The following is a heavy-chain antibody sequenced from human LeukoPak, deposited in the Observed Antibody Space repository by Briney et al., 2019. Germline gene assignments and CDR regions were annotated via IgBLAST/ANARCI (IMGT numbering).Heavy chain of an antibody. CDR1: GFTFSSYW. CDR3: ARDFGYCSSTSCLNLDFWSGYYYYYGMDV. D-gene: IGHD2-2*03. J-gene: IGHJ6*02. CDR2: IKQDGSEK. V-gene: IGHV3-7*01. Sequence: GGSLRLSCAASGFTFSSYWMSWVRQAPGKGLEWVANIKQDGSEKYYVDSVKGRFTISRDNAKNSLYLQMNSLRAEDTAVYYCARDFGYCSSTSCLNLDFWSGYYYYYGMDVWGQGTTVTVSS.